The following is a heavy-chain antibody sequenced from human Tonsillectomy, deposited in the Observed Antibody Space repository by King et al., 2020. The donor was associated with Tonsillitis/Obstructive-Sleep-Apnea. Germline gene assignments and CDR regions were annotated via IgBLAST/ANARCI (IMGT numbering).Heavy chain of an antibody. CDR3: AKDRSDIVVVPAAIGIDY. CDR1: GFTFSSYA. Sequence: DVQLVESGGGLVQPGGSLRLSCAASGFTFSSYAMCWVRQAPGKGLDWVSALSGSGGSTYYADSVKGRFTISRDNSKNTLYLQMNSLRAEDTAVYYCAKDRSDIVVVPAAIGIDYWGQGTLVTVSS. D-gene: IGHD2-2*02. J-gene: IGHJ4*02. CDR2: LSGSGGST. V-gene: IGHV3-23*04.